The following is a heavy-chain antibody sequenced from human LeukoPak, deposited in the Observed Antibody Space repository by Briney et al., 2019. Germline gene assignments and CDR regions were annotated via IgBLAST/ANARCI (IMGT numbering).Heavy chain of an antibody. CDR2: ISYDGSNK. CDR3: ARDPGDYVYYYYYGMDV. Sequence: GGSLRLSCAASGFTFSSYAMPWVRQAPGKGLEWVAVISYDGSNKYYADSVKGRFTISRDNSKNTLYLQMNSLRAEDTAVYYCARDPGDYVYYYYYGMDVWGKGTTVTVSS. V-gene: IGHV3-30*04. D-gene: IGHD4-17*01. CDR1: GFTFSSYA. J-gene: IGHJ6*04.